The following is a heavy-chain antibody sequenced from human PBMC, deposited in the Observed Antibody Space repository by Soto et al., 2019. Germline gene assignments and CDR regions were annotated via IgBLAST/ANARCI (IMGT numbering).Heavy chain of an antibody. CDR3: AGMATPYYYYYGMDV. CDR2: IYSGGST. Sequence: GGSLRLSCAASGFTVSSNYMSWVRQAPGKGLEWVSVIYSGGSTYYADSVKGRFTISRDNSKNTLYLQMNSLRAEDTAVYYCAGMATPYYYYYGMDVWGQGTTVTVYS. V-gene: IGHV3-53*01. J-gene: IGHJ6*02. CDR1: GFTVSSNY.